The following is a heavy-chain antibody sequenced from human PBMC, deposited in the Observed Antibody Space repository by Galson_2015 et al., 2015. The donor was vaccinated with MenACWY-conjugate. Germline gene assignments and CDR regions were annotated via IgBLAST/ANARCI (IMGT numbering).Heavy chain of an antibody. CDR1: GFSFSDSA. CDR2: IRSKPNNYAT. J-gene: IGHJ4*02. V-gene: IGHV3-73*01. D-gene: IGHD3-22*01. Sequence: SLRLSCAASGFSFSDSAMHWVRRASGRGLEWVGRIRSKPNNYATAYAASVRGRFTISRDDSKNMAYLQMNSLTTEDTAVYYCTREVPGADSSPSFDHWGQGALVTVSS. CDR3: TREVPGADSSPSFDH.